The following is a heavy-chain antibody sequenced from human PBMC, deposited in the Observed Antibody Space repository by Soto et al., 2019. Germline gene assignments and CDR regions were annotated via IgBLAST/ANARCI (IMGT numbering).Heavy chain of an antibody. V-gene: IGHV3-48*02. CDR1: GFTFSSYS. Sequence: GGSLRLSCAASGFTFSSYSMNWVRQAPGKGLEWVSYISSISSTIYYADSVKGRFTISRDNAKNSLYLQMNSLRDEDTAVYYCATSTYYDILTGPYYFDYWGQGTLVTVSS. CDR2: ISSISSTI. J-gene: IGHJ4*02. D-gene: IGHD3-9*01. CDR3: ATSTYYDILTGPYYFDY.